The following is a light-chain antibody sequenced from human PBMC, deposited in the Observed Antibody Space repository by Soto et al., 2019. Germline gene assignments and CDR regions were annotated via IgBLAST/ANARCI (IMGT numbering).Light chain of an antibody. V-gene: IGLV1-44*01. J-gene: IGLJ2*01. CDR3: AAWDDSLNGVV. Sequence: QAVVTQPPSASGTPGQRVTISCSGSSSNIGSNTVNWYQQLPGTAPKLLIYSNNQRPSGVPDRFSGSKSGTSASLASSGLQSEDEADYYCAAWDDSLNGVVFGGGTQLTVL. CDR2: SNN. CDR1: SSNIGSNT.